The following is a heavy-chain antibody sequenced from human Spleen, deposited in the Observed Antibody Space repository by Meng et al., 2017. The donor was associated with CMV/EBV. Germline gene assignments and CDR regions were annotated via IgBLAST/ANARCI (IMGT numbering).Heavy chain of an antibody. CDR1: YTMSSYG. D-gene: IGHD1-7*01. J-gene: IGHJ5*02. Sequence: YTMSSYGISGVRQDAGKGLQWMGWISTYNGKTRSEQKVQGRVTMTTDTSTSTAYMELRSLRSDDTAVYYCAREKREITGTTVGVWFDPWGQGTLVTVSS. CDR2: ISTYNGKT. CDR3: AREKREITGTTVGVWFDP. V-gene: IGHV1-18*01.